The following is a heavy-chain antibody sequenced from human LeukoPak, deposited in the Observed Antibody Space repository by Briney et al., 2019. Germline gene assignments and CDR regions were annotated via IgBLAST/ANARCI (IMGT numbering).Heavy chain of an antibody. Sequence: ASVKVSCKASGYTFTSYDINWVRQATGQGLECMGWMNPNSGNTGYAQKFQGRVTITRNTSIRTAYTELSSLRSEDTAVYYCARGRRGTEAMVRGVLDNWGQGTLVTVSS. V-gene: IGHV1-8*03. D-gene: IGHD3-10*01. J-gene: IGHJ4*01. CDR3: ARGRRGTEAMVRGVLDN. CDR1: GYTFTSYD. CDR2: MNPNSGNT.